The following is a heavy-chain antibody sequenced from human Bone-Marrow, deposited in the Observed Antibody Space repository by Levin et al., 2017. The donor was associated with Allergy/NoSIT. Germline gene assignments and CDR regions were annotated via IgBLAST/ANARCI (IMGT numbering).Heavy chain of an antibody. CDR3: AKDRCFGNLLEYYLDS. CDR1: GFTFEDYA. CDR2: ITWNSGTV. J-gene: IGHJ4*02. D-gene: IGHD3-10*01. Sequence: GGSLRLSCAASGFTFEDYAMHWVRQAPGKGLEWVSGITWNSGTVDYADSVKGRLTISRDNAKKSRYLQMTSLRPEDTALYYCAKDRCFGNLLEYYLDSWGQGTLVAVSS. V-gene: IGHV3-9*01.